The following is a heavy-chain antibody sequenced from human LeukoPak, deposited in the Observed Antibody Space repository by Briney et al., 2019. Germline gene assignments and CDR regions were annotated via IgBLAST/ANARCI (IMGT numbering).Heavy chain of an antibody. V-gene: IGHV4-31*03. CDR1: GGSISSGGYY. D-gene: IGHD4-17*01. Sequence: NPSETLSLTCTVSGGSISSGGYYWSWIRQHPGKGLEWIGYIYYSGSTYYNPSLKSRVTISVDTSKNQFSLKLSSVTAADTAVYYCARGAYRKNLRLTPRGIWYYGMDVWGQGTTVTVSS. CDR2: IYYSGST. CDR3: ARGAYRKNLRLTPRGIWYYGMDV. J-gene: IGHJ6*02.